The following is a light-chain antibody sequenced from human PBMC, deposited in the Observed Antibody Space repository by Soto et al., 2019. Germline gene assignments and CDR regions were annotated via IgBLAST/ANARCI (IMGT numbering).Light chain of an antibody. CDR3: SSYTSSSTVV. CDR1: SSDVGRYNY. Sequence: QSALTQPASVSGSPGQSITISCTGTSSDVGRYNYVSWCQQHPGKAPKLIIYDVSNRPSGVSNRFSGSKSGNTASLTISGLQAEDEADYYCSSYTSSSTVVFGGGTNSPS. CDR2: DVS. V-gene: IGLV2-14*01. J-gene: IGLJ2*01.